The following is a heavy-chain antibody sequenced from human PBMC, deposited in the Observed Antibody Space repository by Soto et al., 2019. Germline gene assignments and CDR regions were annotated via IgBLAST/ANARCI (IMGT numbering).Heavy chain of an antibody. CDR2: IYSGGST. CDR1: GFTVSSNY. Sequence: GGSLRLSCAASGFTVSSNYMSWVRQAPGKGLEWVSVIYSGGSTYYADSVKGRFTISRHNSKNTLYLQMNSLRAEDTAVYYCASGGNGLPRQLCCDDAFDIWGQGTMVTVSS. D-gene: IGHD5-18*01. V-gene: IGHV3-53*04. CDR3: ASGGNGLPRQLCCDDAFDI. J-gene: IGHJ3*02.